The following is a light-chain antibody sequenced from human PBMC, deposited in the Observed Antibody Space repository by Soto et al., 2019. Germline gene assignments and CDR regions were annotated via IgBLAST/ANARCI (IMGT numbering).Light chain of an antibody. CDR3: QQSYSIPIT. CDR1: PSIGTY. V-gene: IGKV1-39*01. Sequence: DIQMTQSPSSLSASVGDRVTITCRASPSIGTYLNWYQHKLGKAPKLLIYAASSLQGWVPSRFTGSGSGTDFTLTINSLQPEDFATYFCQQSYSIPITFGQGTRLEIK. J-gene: IGKJ5*01. CDR2: AAS.